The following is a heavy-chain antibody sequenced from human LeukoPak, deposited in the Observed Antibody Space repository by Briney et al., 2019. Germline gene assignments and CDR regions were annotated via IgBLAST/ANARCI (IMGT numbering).Heavy chain of an antibody. CDR3: ASGSGSYRTPYYYMDV. CDR2: IYSGGST. J-gene: IGHJ6*03. Sequence: PGGSLRLSCAASGFTVSSNYMSWVRQAPGKGLEWVSVIYSGGSTYYADSVKGQFTISRDNSKNTLYLQMNSLRAEDTAVYYCASGSGSYRTPYYYMDVWGTGTTVTVSS. CDR1: GFTVSSNY. V-gene: IGHV3-53*01. D-gene: IGHD3-10*01.